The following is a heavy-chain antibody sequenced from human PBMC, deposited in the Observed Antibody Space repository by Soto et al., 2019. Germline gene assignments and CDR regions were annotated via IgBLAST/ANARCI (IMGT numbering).Heavy chain of an antibody. Sequence: QVQLVQSGAEVKKPGASVKVSCKASGYTFTSYGISWVRQAPGQGLESMGWITAYNDNTNYSQKLQSRVTMTTDTATSTGYMELRCQRSDDTAVYYCARRRSVAVAGKRVGDFDYWGQGTLVTVSS. CDR3: ARRRSVAVAGKRVGDFDY. D-gene: IGHD6-19*01. J-gene: IGHJ4*02. CDR2: ITAYNDNT. V-gene: IGHV1-18*04. CDR1: GYTFTSYG.